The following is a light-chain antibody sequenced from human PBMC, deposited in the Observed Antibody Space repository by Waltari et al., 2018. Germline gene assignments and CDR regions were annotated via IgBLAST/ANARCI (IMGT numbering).Light chain of an antibody. V-gene: IGLV2-23*01. CDR1: GSF. CDR3: SSFVGGTTYLL. CDR2: DDI. Sequence: QSALTQPASVSGSPGRSITISCLGGGSFVSWYQKPPGKAPKLMIYDDIRRPSGVSNRFSASKSDNTASLTISGLQADDEAVYYCSSFVGGTTYLLIGGGTRLTVL. J-gene: IGLJ2*01.